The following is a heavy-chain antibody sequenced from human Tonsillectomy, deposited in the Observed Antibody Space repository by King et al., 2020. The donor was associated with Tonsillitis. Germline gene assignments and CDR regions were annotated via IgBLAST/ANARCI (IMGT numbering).Heavy chain of an antibody. CDR2: INPSGTGT. D-gene: IGHD2/OR15-2a*01. Sequence: VQLVESGAEVKEPGASLKVSCKASGYSFTNYYMHWVRQAPGQRLEWMGLINPSGTGTGYAQNFQGRITMTRDMSTGTDYMELSSLRSDDTAVYYCAREGGSFRHFDLWGRGTLVTASS. CDR3: AREGGSFRHFDL. J-gene: IGHJ2*01. V-gene: IGHV1-46*01. CDR1: GYSFTNYY.